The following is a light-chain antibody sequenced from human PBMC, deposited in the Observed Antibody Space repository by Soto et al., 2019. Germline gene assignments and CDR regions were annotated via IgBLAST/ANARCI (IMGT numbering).Light chain of an antibody. J-gene: IGKJ3*01. CDR3: QQYNRYST. Sequence: DIPMTQSPSTLSASVGDRVTITCRASQRISSWLAWYQQKPGQAPKLLIYDASSLESGVPSRFSGSGSGTEFTLTISSLQPDEFATEYCQQYNRYSTFGPGTKVDIK. V-gene: IGKV1-5*01. CDR2: DAS. CDR1: QRISSW.